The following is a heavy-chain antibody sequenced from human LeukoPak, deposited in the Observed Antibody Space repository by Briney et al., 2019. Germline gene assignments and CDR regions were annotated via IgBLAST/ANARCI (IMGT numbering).Heavy chain of an antibody. D-gene: IGHD6-19*01. CDR2: IYYSGST. J-gene: IGHJ6*02. V-gene: IGHV4-61*08. CDR1: GGSISSGGYY. CDR3: ARGVGQWLVQDQPDPYYYGMDV. Sequence: SETLSLTCTVSGGSISSGGYYWSWIRQHPGKGLEWIGYIYYSGSTNYNPSLKSRVTISVDTSKNQFSLKLSSVTAADTAVYYCARGVGQWLVQDQPDPYYYGMDVWGQGTTVTVSS.